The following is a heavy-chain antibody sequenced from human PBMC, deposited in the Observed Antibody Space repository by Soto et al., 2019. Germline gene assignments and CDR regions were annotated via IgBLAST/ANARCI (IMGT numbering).Heavy chain of an antibody. CDR1: GGTMSKYY. J-gene: IGHJ5*01. Sequence: SETLSLTXSVSGGTMSKYYCVWIRQPAGKGLEWIGRIYTSGTTDYNPSLKSRVTMSVDTSKNQLSLKLSSVTAADTALYFCARQTTYSSSWYDYWGHGTLVTSPQ. V-gene: IGHV4-4*07. CDR2: IYTSGTT. D-gene: IGHD6-13*01. CDR3: ARQTTYSSSWYDY.